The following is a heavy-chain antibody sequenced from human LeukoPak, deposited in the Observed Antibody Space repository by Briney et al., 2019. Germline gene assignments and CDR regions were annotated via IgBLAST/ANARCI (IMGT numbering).Heavy chain of an antibody. J-gene: IGHJ6*03. CDR2: IYYSGST. D-gene: IGHD6-13*01. V-gene: IGHV4-59*01. Sequence: SETLSLTCAVYGGSFSGYYWSWIRQPPGRGLEWIGYIYYSGSTNYNPSLKSRVTISVDTSKNQFSLKLSSVTAADTAVYYCARTTEAHSWRTRYYDYYMDVWGKGTTVTVSS. CDR3: ARTTEAHSWRTRYYDYYMDV. CDR1: GGSFSGYY.